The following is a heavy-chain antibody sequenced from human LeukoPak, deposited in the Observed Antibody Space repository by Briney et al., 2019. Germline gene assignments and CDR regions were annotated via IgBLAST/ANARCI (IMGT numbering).Heavy chain of an antibody. CDR2: IYYSGST. J-gene: IGHJ5*02. D-gene: IGHD6-19*01. V-gene: IGHV4-59*12. Sequence: PSETLSLTCTVSGGPISSYYWSWIRQPPGKGLEWIGYIYYSGSTNYNPSLKSRVTISVDTSKNQFSLKLSSVTAADTAVYYCARNGFSYSSGWYWFDPWGQGTLVTVSS. CDR3: ARNGFSYSSGWYWFDP. CDR1: GGPISSYY.